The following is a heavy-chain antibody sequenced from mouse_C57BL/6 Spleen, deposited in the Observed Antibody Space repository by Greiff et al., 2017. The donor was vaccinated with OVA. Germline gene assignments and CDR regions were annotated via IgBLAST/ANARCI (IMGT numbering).Heavy chain of an antibody. J-gene: IGHJ3*01. D-gene: IGHD2-13*01. Sequence: QVHVKQPGAELVKPGASVKMSCKASGYTFTSYWITWVKQRPGQGLEWIGDIYPGSGSTNYNEKFKSKATLTVDTSSSTAYMQLSSLTSEDSAVYYCARLVTTPAWFADGSQGTLVTVSA. CDR3: ARLVTTPAWFAD. CDR2: IYPGSGST. CDR1: GYTFTSYW. V-gene: IGHV1-55*01.